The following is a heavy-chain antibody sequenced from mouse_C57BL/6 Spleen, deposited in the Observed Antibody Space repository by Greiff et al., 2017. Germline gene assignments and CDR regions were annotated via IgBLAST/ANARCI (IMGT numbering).Heavy chain of an antibody. J-gene: IGHJ2*01. Sequence: EVNLVESEGGLVQPGSSMKLSCTASGFTFSDYYMAWVRQVPEKGLEWVANINSDGSSTYYLDSLKSRFIFSRDNAKNILYLQMSSLKSEDTATYYCARDGGSSLYYFDYWGQGTTLTVSS. CDR3: ARDGGSSLYYFDY. CDR2: INSDGSST. CDR1: GFTFSDYY. V-gene: IGHV5-16*01. D-gene: IGHD1-1*01.